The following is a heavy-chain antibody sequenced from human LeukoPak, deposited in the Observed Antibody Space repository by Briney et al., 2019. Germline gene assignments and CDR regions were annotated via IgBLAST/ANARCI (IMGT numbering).Heavy chain of an antibody. CDR3: ARGFPSRRNYDSSGYYSYYFDY. CDR1: GYTFINYD. V-gene: IGHV1-18*01. Sequence: ASVKVSCKASGYTFINYDISWVRQAPGQGLEWMGWISAHNGYTKYAQKVQGRVSLTTDTSTSTAYMEVRSLRSDDTAVYYCARGFPSRRNYDSSGYYSYYFDYWGQGTLVTVSS. D-gene: IGHD3-22*01. J-gene: IGHJ4*02. CDR2: ISAHNGYT.